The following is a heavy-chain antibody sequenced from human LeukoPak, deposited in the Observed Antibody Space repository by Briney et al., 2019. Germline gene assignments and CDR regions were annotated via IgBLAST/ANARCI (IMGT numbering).Heavy chain of an antibody. CDR1: GGTFISYA. V-gene: IGHV1-69*01. CDR2: IFPIFGTA. Sequence: SVKVSCMASGGTFISYAISWVRPAPGQGGAWMGGIFPIFGTANYAQKFQGRVTNTADESTSTAYMERTSLRSEDTALYYCAAYCSGGSCHGVFDYWGQGTLVTVSS. J-gene: IGHJ4*02. D-gene: IGHD2-15*01. CDR3: AAYCSGGSCHGVFDY.